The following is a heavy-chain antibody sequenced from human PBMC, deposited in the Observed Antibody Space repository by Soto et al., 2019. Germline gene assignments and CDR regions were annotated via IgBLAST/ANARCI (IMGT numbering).Heavy chain of an antibody. CDR1: GFSLSTSGVG. CDR3: AHRPSYCSGGSCYSGFDY. CDR2: IYWDDEK. D-gene: IGHD2-15*01. Sequence: QITLKESGPTLVKPTQTLTLTCTFSGFSLSTSGVGVGWIRQPPGKALEWLALIYWDDEKRYSPSLKSRLTIPKXTXXXKXXLTMTNMDPVDTATYYCAHRPSYCSGGSCYSGFDYWGQGTLVTVSS. V-gene: IGHV2-5*02. J-gene: IGHJ4*02.